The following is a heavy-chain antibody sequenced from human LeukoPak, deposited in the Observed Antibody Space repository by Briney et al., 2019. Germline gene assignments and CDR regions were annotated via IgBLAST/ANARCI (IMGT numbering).Heavy chain of an antibody. CDR1: GFTFSSYS. CDR3: ARGYSGSYYVYYYYYMDV. Sequence: GGSLRLSCAASGFTFSSYSMNWVRQAPGKGLEWVSSISSSSSYIYYADSVKGRFTISRDNAKNSLYLQMNSLRAEDTAVYYCARGYSGSYYVYYYYYMDVWGKGTTVTVSS. D-gene: IGHD1-26*01. CDR2: ISSSSSYI. J-gene: IGHJ6*03. V-gene: IGHV3-21*01.